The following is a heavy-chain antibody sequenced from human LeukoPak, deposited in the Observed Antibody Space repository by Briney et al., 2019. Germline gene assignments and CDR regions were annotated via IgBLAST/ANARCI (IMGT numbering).Heavy chain of an antibody. Sequence: GGSLRLSCAASGFTFSTFSMNWVRQTPGKGLEWVSSITSSSSYIFYADSVQGRFTISRDNSNNALYLQMNSLRADDTAVYYCARDLGIRVAGPFLDYWGQGTLVTVSS. CDR1: GFTFSTFS. J-gene: IGHJ4*02. V-gene: IGHV3-21*01. D-gene: IGHD6-19*01. CDR3: ARDLGIRVAGPFLDY. CDR2: ITSSSSYI.